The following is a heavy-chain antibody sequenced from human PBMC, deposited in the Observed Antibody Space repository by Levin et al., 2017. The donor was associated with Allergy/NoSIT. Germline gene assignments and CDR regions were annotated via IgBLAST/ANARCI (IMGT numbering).Heavy chain of an antibody. V-gene: IGHV4-34*01. CDR2: INHSGST. Sequence: SETLSLTCAVYGGSFSGYYWSWIRQPPGKGLEWIGEINHSGSTNYNPSLKSRVTISVDTSKNQFSLKLSSVTAADTAVYYCARPPMVRGVIKRLNWYFDLWGRGTLVTVSS. J-gene: IGHJ2*01. D-gene: IGHD3-10*01. CDR3: ARPPMVRGVIKRLNWYFDL. CDR1: GGSFSGYY.